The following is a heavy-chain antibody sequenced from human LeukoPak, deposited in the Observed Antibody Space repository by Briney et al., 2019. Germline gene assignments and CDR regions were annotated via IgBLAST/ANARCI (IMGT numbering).Heavy chain of an antibody. Sequence: PSETLSLTCSVSGGSMNSYYWSWIRQSPGKGLEWIGYIYYSGSTNYNPSLKSRVTISVDTSKNQFSLKLSSVTAADTAVYYCASQTKGYCSGGSCYNGFDYWGQGTLVTVSS. V-gene: IGHV4-59*08. D-gene: IGHD2-15*01. CDR3: ASQTKGYCSGGSCYNGFDY. CDR2: IYYSGST. J-gene: IGHJ4*02. CDR1: GGSMNSYY.